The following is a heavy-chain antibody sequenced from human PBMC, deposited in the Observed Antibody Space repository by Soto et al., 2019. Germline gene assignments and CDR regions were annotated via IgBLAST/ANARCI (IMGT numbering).Heavy chain of an antibody. J-gene: IGHJ5*02. CDR1: GGSISSGYYS. Sequence: SETLSLTCAVSGGSISSGYYSWNWIRQSPGKGLEWIGYIYHSGSTYYNPSLKSRVSVSVDWSKNQFSLNLTSVTAADTAVYYCARGGGNIVPPRFDPWGQGTLVTVSS. D-gene: IGHD5-12*01. CDR3: ARGGGNIVPPRFDP. CDR2: IYHSGST. V-gene: IGHV4-30-2*06.